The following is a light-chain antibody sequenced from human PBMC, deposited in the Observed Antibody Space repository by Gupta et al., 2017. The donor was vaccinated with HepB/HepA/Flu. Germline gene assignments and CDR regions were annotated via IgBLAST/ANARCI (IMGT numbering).Light chain of an antibody. J-gene: IGKJ4*01. V-gene: IGKV3-11*01. CDR1: KSINSY. CDR2: DAS. Sequence: EIVFTHSPPPLCLSPGERATLSCRASKSINSYLAWYQQTPGQPPRLLIYDASIRATGLPARFSGSGSGTDFTLTISSLEPEDSAVYYCQQHSNWRLTFGGGTKVEIK. CDR3: QQHSNWRLT.